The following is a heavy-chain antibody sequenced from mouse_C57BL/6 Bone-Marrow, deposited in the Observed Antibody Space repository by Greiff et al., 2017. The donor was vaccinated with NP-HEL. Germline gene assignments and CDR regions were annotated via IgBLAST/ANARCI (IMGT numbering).Heavy chain of an antibody. V-gene: IGHV1-64*01. D-gene: IGHD1-1*01. CDR2: IHPNSGST. J-gene: IGHJ2*01. CDR1: GYTFTSYW. CDR3: AREPYGQVPYFDY. Sequence: QVQLQQPGAELVKPGASVKLSCKASGYTFTSYWMHWVKQRPGQGLEWIGMIHPNSGSTNYNEKFKSKATLTVDKSSSTAYMQLSSLTSEYSAVYYCAREPYGQVPYFDYWGQGTTLTVSS.